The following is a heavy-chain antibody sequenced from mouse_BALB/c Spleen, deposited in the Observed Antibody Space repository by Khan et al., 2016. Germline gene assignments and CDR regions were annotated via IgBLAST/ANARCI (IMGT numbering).Heavy chain of an antibody. CDR1: GYSITSDYA. Sequence: EVQLQESGPGLVKPSQSLSLTCTVTGYSITSDYAWNWIRQFPGNKLEWMGYISYSGTTTYNPSLKSRISITRDTSKNQFFLQLNSVTTEDTATYYCARWLDAMHYWGQGTSVTVSS. J-gene: IGHJ4*01. V-gene: IGHV3-2*02. CDR2: ISYSGTT. D-gene: IGHD2-2*01. CDR3: ARWLDAMHY.